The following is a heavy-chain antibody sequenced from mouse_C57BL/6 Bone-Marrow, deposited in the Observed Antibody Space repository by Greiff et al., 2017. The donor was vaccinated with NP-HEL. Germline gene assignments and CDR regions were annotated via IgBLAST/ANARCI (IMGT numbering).Heavy chain of an antibody. CDR3: ARNLIYYYGSFYAMDY. CDR1: GFSLTSYA. CDR2: IWTGGGT. Sequence: VKLVESGPGLVAPSQSLSITCTVSGFSLTSYAISWVRQPPGKGLAWLGVIWTGGGTNYNSALKSRLSISKDNSKSQVFLKMNSLQTDDTARYYCARNLIYYYGSFYAMDYWGQGTSVTVSS. V-gene: IGHV2-9-1*01. D-gene: IGHD1-1*01. J-gene: IGHJ4*01.